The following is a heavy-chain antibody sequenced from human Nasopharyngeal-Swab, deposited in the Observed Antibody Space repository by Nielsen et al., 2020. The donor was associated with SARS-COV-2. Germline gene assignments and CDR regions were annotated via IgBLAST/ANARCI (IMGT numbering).Heavy chain of an antibody. Sequence: WIRQSPSRGLEWLGRTYYRSKWYNDYAVSVKSRITINPDTSKSQFSLQLNSVTPEDTAAYYCARIAVAGHNWFDPWGQGTLGTVSS. CDR3: ARIAVAGHNWFDP. V-gene: IGHV6-1*01. CDR2: TYYRSKWYN. D-gene: IGHD6-19*01. J-gene: IGHJ5*02.